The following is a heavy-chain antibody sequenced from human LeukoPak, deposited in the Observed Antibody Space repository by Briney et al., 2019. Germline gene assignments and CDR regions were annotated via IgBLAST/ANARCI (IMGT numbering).Heavy chain of an antibody. D-gene: IGHD3-10*01. CDR2: SSYSGST. V-gene: IGHV4-59*07. J-gene: IGHJ4*02. CDR3: ARAEGSGSGAYTLDY. Sequence: SDTLALICAVSGRSFTSYYWSWIRQPPGKGLEGIGYSSYSGSTNYNPSLKSRVTISVDTSKNQFSLKLSSVTAADTAVYYCARAEGSGSGAYTLDYWGQGILVTVSS. CDR1: GRSFTSYY.